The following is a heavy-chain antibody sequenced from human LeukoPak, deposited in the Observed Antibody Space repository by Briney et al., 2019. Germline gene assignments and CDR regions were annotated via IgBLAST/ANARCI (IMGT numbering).Heavy chain of an antibody. V-gene: IGHV7-4-1*02. CDR1: GYTFTSYG. CDR3: TRDRFSNIWYGDY. Sequence: GASVKVSCKASGYTFTSYGISWVRQAPGQGLEWMGWINTKTGNPTHAQGFTGRFVFSSDASVSTAYLQISGLKTEDTAVYYCTRDRFSNIWYGDYWGQGTLVTVSS. D-gene: IGHD6-13*01. J-gene: IGHJ4*02. CDR2: INTKTGNP.